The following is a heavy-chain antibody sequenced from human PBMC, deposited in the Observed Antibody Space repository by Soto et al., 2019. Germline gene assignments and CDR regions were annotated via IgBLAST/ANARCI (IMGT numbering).Heavy chain of an antibody. CDR1: GGTFNNYT. Sequence: QVQLVQSGAEVKKPGSSVKVSCKASGGTFNNYTVAWVRQAPGQWLEWMGGIIPIFGTARNTQKFQGRLTITADESTSTVYMELSSLRSEDTAVYYCASNLYVGMDVWGQGTTVTVSS. CDR2: IIPIFGTA. J-gene: IGHJ6*02. V-gene: IGHV1-69*12. CDR3: ASNLYVGMDV. D-gene: IGHD2-8*01.